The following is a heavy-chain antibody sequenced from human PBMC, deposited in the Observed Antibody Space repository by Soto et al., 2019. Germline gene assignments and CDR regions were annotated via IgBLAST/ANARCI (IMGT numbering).Heavy chain of an antibody. J-gene: IGHJ4*02. Sequence: ASVKVSCKASGYTFTIYAMHWVRQAPGQRLEWMGWINAGNGNTKYSQKFQGRVTITRDTSASTAYTELSSLRSEDTAVYYCASPSRYCSGGSCRDPIFDYWGQGTLVTVSS. V-gene: IGHV1-3*01. CDR1: GYTFTIYA. D-gene: IGHD2-15*01. CDR3: ASPSRYCSGGSCRDPIFDY. CDR2: INAGNGNT.